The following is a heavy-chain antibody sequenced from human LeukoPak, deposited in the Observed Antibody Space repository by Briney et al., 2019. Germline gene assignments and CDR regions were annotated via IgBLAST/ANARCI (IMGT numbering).Heavy chain of an antibody. D-gene: IGHD5-12*01. CDR2: INNDGSTT. V-gene: IGHV3-74*01. J-gene: IGHJ4*02. CDR1: GFTLSSYW. Sequence: GGSLRLSCAASGFTLSSYWMHWVRQAPGKGLVWVSRINNDGSTTNYADSVKGRFAISRDNAKNTLYLQMNSLRVEDTAVYYCARDLVVATGPDYWGQGTLVTVSS. CDR3: ARDLVVATGPDY.